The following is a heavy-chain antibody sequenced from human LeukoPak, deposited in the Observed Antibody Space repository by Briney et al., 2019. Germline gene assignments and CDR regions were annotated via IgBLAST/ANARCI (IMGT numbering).Heavy chain of an antibody. CDR3: ATDGSGYLRYYYYGMDV. D-gene: IGHD3-22*01. J-gene: IGHJ6*02. V-gene: IGHV1-24*01. Sequence: ASVKVSCKVSGYTLTELSMHRVRQAPGKGLEWMGGFDPEDGETIYAQKFQGRVTMTEDTSTDTAYMELSSLRSEDTAVYYCATDGSGYLRYYYYGMDVWGQGTTVTVSS. CDR2: FDPEDGET. CDR1: GYTLTELS.